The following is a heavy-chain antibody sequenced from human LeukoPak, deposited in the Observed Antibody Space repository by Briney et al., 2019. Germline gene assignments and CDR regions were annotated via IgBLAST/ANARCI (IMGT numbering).Heavy chain of an antibody. CDR3: ARCLGYCSGGSCYGTNYFDY. CDR2: INHSGST. J-gene: IGHJ4*02. Sequence: SETLSLTCAVYGGSFSGYYWSWIRQPPGKGLEWIGEINHSGSTNYNPSLKSRVTISVDTSKNQFSLKLSSVTAADTAVYYCARCLGYCSGGSCYGTNYFDYWGQGTLVTVSS. D-gene: IGHD2-15*01. V-gene: IGHV4-34*01. CDR1: GGSFSGYY.